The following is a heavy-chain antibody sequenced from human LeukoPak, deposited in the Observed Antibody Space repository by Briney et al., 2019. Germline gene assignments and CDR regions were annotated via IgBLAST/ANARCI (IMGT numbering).Heavy chain of an antibody. V-gene: IGHV4-39*07. CDR2: IYYSGST. CDR1: GGSISSNTYY. J-gene: IGHJ4*02. CDR3: ARDRYYDSGGYYYAKYYFDY. Sequence: EASETLSLTCTVSGGSISSNTYYWGWIRQPPGKGLEWIGSIYYSGSTHYNPSLKSRVTISVDTSKNQFSLKLSSVTAADTAVYYCARDRYYDSGGYYYAKYYFDYWGQGTLVTVSS. D-gene: IGHD3-22*01.